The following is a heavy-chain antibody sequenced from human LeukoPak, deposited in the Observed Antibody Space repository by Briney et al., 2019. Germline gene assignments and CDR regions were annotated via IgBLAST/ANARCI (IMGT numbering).Heavy chain of an antibody. CDR3: ATKQWLAPPPDS. J-gene: IGHJ4*02. D-gene: IGHD6-19*01. CDR1: RFSFNNYA. V-gene: IGHV3-23*01. Sequence: GGSLRLSCAASRFSFNNYAMSCARQAPGKGLQWVSVISGSGGNTYYPESVKGRFTVSRDNADNTMFLQMNSVRDEDTAVYYCATKQWLAPPPDSWGQGTPVTVSS. CDR2: ISGSGGNT.